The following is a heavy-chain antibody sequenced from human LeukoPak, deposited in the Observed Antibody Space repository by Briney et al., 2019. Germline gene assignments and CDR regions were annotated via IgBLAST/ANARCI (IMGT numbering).Heavy chain of an antibody. J-gene: IGHJ4*02. CDR1: GFTFSSYD. CDR3: ARETREGYFDY. CDR2: IGTAGDT. Sequence: PGGSLRLSCAASGFTFSSYDMHWVRQATGKGLEWVSAIGTAGDTYYPGSVKGRFTISRENAKNPLYLQMNSLRAGDTAVYYCARETREGYFDYWGQGTLVTVSS. D-gene: IGHD1-26*01. V-gene: IGHV3-13*01.